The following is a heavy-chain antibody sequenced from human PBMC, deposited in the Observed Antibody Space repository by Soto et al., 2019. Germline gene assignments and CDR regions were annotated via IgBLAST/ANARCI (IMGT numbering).Heavy chain of an antibody. CDR2: IGTSGTPT. CDR1: GFTFRNYA. J-gene: IGHJ6*02. V-gene: IGHV3-23*01. CDR3: TRILWSSRRDALDI. Sequence: GGSLRLSCIASGFTFRNYAMAWVRQAPGEDLEWVSAIGTSGTPTLYADSVKSRFSISRDDSRNTVSLQMNSLGVVDTATYYCTRILWSSRRDALDIWGQGTTVTVSS. D-gene: IGHD2-21*01.